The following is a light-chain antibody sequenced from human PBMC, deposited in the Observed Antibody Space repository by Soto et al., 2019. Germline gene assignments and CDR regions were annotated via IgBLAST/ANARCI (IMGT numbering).Light chain of an antibody. J-gene: IGLJ2*01. V-gene: IGLV2-11*01. CDR3: CSYAGSYTVV. CDR2: DVS. CDR1: SSDVGGYNY. Sequence: QSVLTQPRSVSGSPGQSVTISCTGTSSDVGGYNYVSWYQQHPGKAPKLMIYDVSERPSGVSDRFSGSKSGNTASLTISGLQAEDEADYYCCSYAGSYTVVFGGGTKVTVL.